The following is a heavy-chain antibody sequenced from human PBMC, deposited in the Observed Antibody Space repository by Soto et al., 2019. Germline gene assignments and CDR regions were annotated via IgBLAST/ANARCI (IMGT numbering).Heavy chain of an antibody. CDR3: ARDGVGATTYFGYFDY. CDR1: GFTFSGYG. D-gene: IGHD1-26*01. V-gene: IGHV3-33*01. CDR2: TRHDGSNT. J-gene: IGHJ4*02. Sequence: ESGGGVVQPGRSLRLSCAASGFTFSGYGMHWVRQAPGKGLELVAVTRHDGSNTYYADSVRGRFTISRDNSKKTLYLQMNSLSAEDTAVYYCARDGVGATTYFGYFDYWGQGTLVTVSS.